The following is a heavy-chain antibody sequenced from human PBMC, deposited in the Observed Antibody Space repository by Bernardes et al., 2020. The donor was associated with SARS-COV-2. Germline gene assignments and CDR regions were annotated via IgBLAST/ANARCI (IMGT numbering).Heavy chain of an antibody. V-gene: IGHV4-4*07. D-gene: IGHD6-6*01. CDR3: ARVVPYTTSSYYFDY. CDR1: GGSINSYY. Sequence: SETLSLTCTVSGGSINSYYWSWIRQPAGKGLEWIGRIYTSGSTNYNPSLKSRVTMSVDMSKNQFPLRLSSVTAADTAVYYCARVVPYTTSSYYFDYWGQGTMVNV. CDR2: IYTSGST. J-gene: IGHJ4*03.